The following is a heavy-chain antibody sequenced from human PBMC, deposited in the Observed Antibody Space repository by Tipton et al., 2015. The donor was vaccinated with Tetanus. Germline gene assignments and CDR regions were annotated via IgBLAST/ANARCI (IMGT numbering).Heavy chain of an antibody. Sequence: SLRLSCAASGSTFSRYAMSWVRQAPGKGLAWVSAIYTAGSTYYADTVKGRFTISRDNSKNTLYLQMNSLRAEDTAVYYCARGPLGTGVFDYWGQGTLVSVST. J-gene: IGHJ4*02. CDR1: GSTFSRYA. D-gene: IGHD7-27*01. CDR3: ARGPLGTGVFDY. V-gene: IGHV3-53*01. CDR2: IYTAGST.